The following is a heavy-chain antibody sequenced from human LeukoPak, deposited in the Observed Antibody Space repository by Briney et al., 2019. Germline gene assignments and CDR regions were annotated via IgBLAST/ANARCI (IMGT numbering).Heavy chain of an antibody. CDR3: ARGGSGSYIWGDY. Sequence: GGSLRLSCAASGFTFSSYWMSWVRQAPGKGLEWVANIKQDGSEKYYVDSVKGRFTISRDNAKNSLYLQMNSLRAEDTAVYYCARGGSGSYIWGDYWGQGTLVTVSS. V-gene: IGHV3-7*01. J-gene: IGHJ4*02. CDR2: IKQDGSEK. D-gene: IGHD3-10*01. CDR1: GFTFSSYW.